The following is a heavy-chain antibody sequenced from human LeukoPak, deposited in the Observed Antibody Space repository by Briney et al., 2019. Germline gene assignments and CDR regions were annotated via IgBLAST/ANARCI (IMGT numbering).Heavy chain of an antibody. J-gene: IGHJ4*02. Sequence: GGSLRLSCAASGFTFSSYAMSWVRQAPGKGLEWVSAISGSGGSTYYADSVKGRFTISRDNSKNTLYLQMNSLGAEDTAVYYCAKDPDDSSGYDFDYWGQGTLVTVSS. CDR3: AKDPDDSSGYDFDY. CDR1: GFTFSSYA. CDR2: ISGSGGST. D-gene: IGHD3-22*01. V-gene: IGHV3-23*01.